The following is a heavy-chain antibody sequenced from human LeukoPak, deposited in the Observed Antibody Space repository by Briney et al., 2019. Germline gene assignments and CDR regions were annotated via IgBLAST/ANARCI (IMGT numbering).Heavy chain of an antibody. Sequence: PSQTLSLTCTVSGGSISSSSYYWGWIRQPPGKGLEWIGSIYYSGSTYYNPSLKSRVTISVDTSKNQFSLKLSSVTAADTAVYYCARRYNGGYAYWGQGTLVTVSS. V-gene: IGHV4-39*01. CDR1: GGSISSSSYY. CDR3: ARRYNGGYAY. CDR2: IYYSGST. J-gene: IGHJ4*02. D-gene: IGHD5-12*01.